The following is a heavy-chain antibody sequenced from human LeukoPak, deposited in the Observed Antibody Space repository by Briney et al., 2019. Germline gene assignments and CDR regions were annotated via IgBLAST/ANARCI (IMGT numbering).Heavy chain of an antibody. Sequence: ASVKVSCKASGYTFTSYDINWVRQAPGQGLEWMGWINPNSGGTNYAQKFQGRVTMTRDTSISTAYMELSRLRSDDTAVYYCARVPNWNYGDDAFDIWGQGTMVTVSS. CDR2: INPNSGGT. J-gene: IGHJ3*02. CDR3: ARVPNWNYGDDAFDI. CDR1: GYTFTSYD. V-gene: IGHV1-2*02. D-gene: IGHD1-7*01.